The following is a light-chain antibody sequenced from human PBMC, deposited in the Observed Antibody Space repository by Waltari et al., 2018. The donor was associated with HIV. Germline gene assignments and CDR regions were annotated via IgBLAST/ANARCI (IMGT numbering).Light chain of an antibody. CDR3: YSTDDSGNPLAV. CDR1: ALPRKY. Sequence: SYELTQPPSVSVSPGHTARITCSGDALPRKYAYWYQQKSGQAPVLVIDEDNRRPSGIPERFSGSSSGTMATLTISGAQVEDEGDYYCYSTDDSGNPLAVFGGGTQLTVL. J-gene: IGLJ7*01. V-gene: IGLV3-10*01. CDR2: EDN.